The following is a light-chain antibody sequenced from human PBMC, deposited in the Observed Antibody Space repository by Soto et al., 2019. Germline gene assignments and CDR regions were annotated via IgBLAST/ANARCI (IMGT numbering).Light chain of an antibody. CDR1: RSVSSK. CDR2: GAS. V-gene: IGKV3-11*01. J-gene: IGKJ5*01. Sequence: IVMTQSPSTLSVSAGERSTLSCGSSRSVSSKLAWYQQKPGQASWLLIYGASTRATGIPARFSGSGSGTDSTLTISSLEPEDFAVYYCQQRSNWPPFTFGQGTRLEIK. CDR3: QQRSNWPPFT.